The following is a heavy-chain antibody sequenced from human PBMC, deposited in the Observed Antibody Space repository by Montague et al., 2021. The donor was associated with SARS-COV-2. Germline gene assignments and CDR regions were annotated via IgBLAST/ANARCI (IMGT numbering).Heavy chain of an antibody. CDR1: GDSVSSNTVA. D-gene: IGHD6-6*01. V-gene: IGHV6-1*01. CDR3: ARDSEYSIGY. Sequence: CAIPGDSVSSNTVAWKGFRQSPSRGLEWLGRTYYRSKWYNDYAVSMQSRVTINPDTSKNQFSLHVNSVTPEDTAVYYCARDSEYSIGYWGQGLLVTVSS. J-gene: IGHJ4*02. CDR2: TYYRSKWYN.